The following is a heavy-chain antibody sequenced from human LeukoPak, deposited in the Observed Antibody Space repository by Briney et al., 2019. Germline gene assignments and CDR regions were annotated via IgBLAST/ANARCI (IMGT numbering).Heavy chain of an antibody. V-gene: IGHV4-39*07. CDR2: IYYSGRP. Sequence: ETLSLTCTVSGDSIRSSSYSWGWIRQPPGKGLEWIGNIYYSGRPYYNPSLKSRVTMSVDTSKNQFSLKLSSVTAADTAVYYCARRWYYYDSSGYSVWFDPWGQGTLVTVSS. CDR3: ARRWYYYDSSGYSVWFDP. D-gene: IGHD3-22*01. CDR1: GDSIRSSSYS. J-gene: IGHJ5*02.